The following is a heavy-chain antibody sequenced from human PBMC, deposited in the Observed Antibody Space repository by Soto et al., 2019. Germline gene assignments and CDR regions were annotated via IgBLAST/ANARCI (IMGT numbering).Heavy chain of an antibody. Sequence: PSETLSLTCTVSGGSFSSGSYCWSWIRQHPGKGLEWIGYIYYSGSTYYNPSLKSRVTMSADTSKNQFSLKLSSVTAADTAVYYCAVAMTPVTTYDYWGQGTLATVS. CDR3: AVAMTPVTTYDY. CDR1: GGSFSSGSYC. J-gene: IGHJ4*02. D-gene: IGHD4-17*01. CDR2: IYYSGST. V-gene: IGHV4-31*03.